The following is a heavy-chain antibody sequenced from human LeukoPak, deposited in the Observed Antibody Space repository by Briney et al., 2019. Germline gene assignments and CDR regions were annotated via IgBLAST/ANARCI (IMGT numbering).Heavy chain of an antibody. D-gene: IGHD6-19*01. CDR3: AKDPYNIAVANTNGWFDP. V-gene: IGHV3-23*01. CDR1: GFTFSSYA. CDR2: ISGSGGST. Sequence: PGGSLRLSCAASGFTFSSYAMSWVRQAPGKGLEWVSAISGSGGSTYYADSVKGRFTISRDNSKNTLYLQMNSLRAEDTAVYYCAKDPYNIAVANTNGWFDPGAREPWSPSPQ. J-gene: IGHJ5*02.